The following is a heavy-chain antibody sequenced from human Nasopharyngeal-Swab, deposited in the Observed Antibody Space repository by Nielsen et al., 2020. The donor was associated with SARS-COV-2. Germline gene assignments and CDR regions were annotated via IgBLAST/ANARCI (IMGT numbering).Heavy chain of an antibody. Sequence: GGSLRLSCAASGFTFSDYYMSWIRQAPGKGLEWVSYISSSSSYTNYADSVKGRFTISRDNAKNSLYLQMNSLRVEDTAVYYCARRTFSSTSLIDCWGQGTLVTVSS. D-gene: IGHD2-2*01. CDR3: ARRTFSSTSLIDC. V-gene: IGHV3-11*06. J-gene: IGHJ4*02. CDR1: GFTFSDYY. CDR2: ISSSSSYT.